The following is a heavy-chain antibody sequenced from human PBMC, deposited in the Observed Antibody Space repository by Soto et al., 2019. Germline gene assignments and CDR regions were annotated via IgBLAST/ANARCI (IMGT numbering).Heavy chain of an antibody. V-gene: IGHV2-5*01. CDR3: APRPAYDFWTGSDYFDY. D-gene: IGHD3-3*01. Sequence: QITLKESGPTLVKPTQTLTLTCTFSGFSLSTSGVGVGWIRQPPGKALEWLALIYWNDDKRYSPSLKSRLTITRDNSKNQVVLSMTNMDPVDTATYYCAPRPAYDFWTGSDYFDYWGQGTLVTVSS. J-gene: IGHJ4*02. CDR2: IYWNDDK. CDR1: GFSLSTSGVG.